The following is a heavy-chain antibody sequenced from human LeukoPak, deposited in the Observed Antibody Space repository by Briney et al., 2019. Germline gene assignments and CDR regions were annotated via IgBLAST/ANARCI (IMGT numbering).Heavy chain of an antibody. J-gene: IGHJ6*04. CDR3: AREPFIVVVPAATHYYYYGMDV. V-gene: IGHV4-34*01. CDR1: GGSFSGYY. Sequence: SETLSLTCAVYGGSFSGYYWSWIRQPPGKGLEWIGEINHSGSTNYNPSLKSRVTISVDTSKNQFSLKLSSVTAADTAVYYCAREPFIVVVPAATHYYYYGMDVWGKGTTVTVSS. CDR2: INHSGST. D-gene: IGHD2-2*01.